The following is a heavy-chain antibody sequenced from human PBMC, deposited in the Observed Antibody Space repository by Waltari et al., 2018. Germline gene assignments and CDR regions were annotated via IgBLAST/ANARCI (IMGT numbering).Heavy chain of an antibody. CDR1: GFTFSSYG. J-gene: IGHJ4*02. CDR2: IWYDGSNK. V-gene: IGHV3-33*01. CDR3: ARPRYSSPVPIDY. Sequence: QVQLVESGGGVVQPGRSLRLSCAGSGFTFSSYGMHWVGQARGKGWEWVAVIWYDGSNKYYADAVKGRFTISRDHSKTTLYLQMNSLRAEDTAVYYCARPRYSSPVPIDYWGQGTLVTVSS. D-gene: IGHD6-19*01.